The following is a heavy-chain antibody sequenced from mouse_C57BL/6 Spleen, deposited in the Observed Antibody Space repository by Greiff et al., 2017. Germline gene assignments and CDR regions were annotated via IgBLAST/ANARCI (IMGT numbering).Heavy chain of an antibody. CDR2: IYPGSGST. V-gene: IGHV1-55*01. CDR1: GYTFTSSW. Sequence: QVQLQQPGAELVKPGASVKMSCKASGYTFTSSWITWVKQRPGQGLEWIGDIYPGSGSTNYNEKFKSKATLTVDTSTSTAYMQRSSLTSEDSAVYYCARKEDAMDYWGQGTSVTVSS. J-gene: IGHJ4*01. CDR3: ARKEDAMDY.